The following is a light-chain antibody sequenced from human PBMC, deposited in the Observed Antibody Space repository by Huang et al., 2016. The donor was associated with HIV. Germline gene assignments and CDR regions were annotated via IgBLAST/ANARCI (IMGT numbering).Light chain of an antibody. CDR1: QNIGDN. V-gene: IGKV3-15*01. CDR3: QQFNNWPPRFT. J-gene: IGKJ3*01. CDR2: GAS. Sequence: EIVMTQSPATLSVSPWERATLSCRASQNIGDNLPWYQHKPGQSPMLIIYGASTRATGIPPRFSGSGSGTEFTLTISCMESEDFAVYYCQQFNNWPPRFTFGPGTTVDVK.